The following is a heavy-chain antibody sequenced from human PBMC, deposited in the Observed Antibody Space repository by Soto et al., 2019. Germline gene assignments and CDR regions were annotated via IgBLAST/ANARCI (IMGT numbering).Heavy chain of an antibody. CDR1: GGSISSYY. Sequence: QVQLQESGPGLVKPSETLSLTCTVSGGSISSYYWSWIRQPAGKGLEWIGRIYTSGSTNYNPSLKSRVTMSVDTSKNQFSLKLSSVTAADTAVYYYARDGGYCSGGSCLNWFDPWGQGTLVTVSS. D-gene: IGHD2-15*01. CDR2: IYTSGST. J-gene: IGHJ5*02. V-gene: IGHV4-4*07. CDR3: ARDGGYCSGGSCLNWFDP.